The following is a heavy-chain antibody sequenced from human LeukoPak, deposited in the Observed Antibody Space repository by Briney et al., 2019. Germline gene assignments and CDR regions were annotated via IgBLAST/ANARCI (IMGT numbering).Heavy chain of an antibody. CDR3: AREGYSSSFDY. V-gene: IGHV3-11*01. J-gene: IGHJ4*01. Sequence: GGSLRLSCAASGFTFNDYQMNWIRQAPGKGPEWVSYISSSGTTIFYADSVRGRFTVPRDNARNSLLLQMDYLSAEDTAVYYCAREGYSSSFDYWGQGALVTVSS. CDR2: ISSSGTTI. CDR1: GFTFNDYQ. D-gene: IGHD5-18*01.